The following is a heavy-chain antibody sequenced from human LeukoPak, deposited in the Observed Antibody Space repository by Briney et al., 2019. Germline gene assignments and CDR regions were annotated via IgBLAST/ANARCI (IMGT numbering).Heavy chain of an antibody. J-gene: IGHJ5*02. CDR2: ISAYNGNT. CDR1: GYTLTSYG. CDR3: ARRMYGSGTHIGKQPFDNNWFDP. Sequence: ASVKVSCKASGYTLTSYGISWVRQAPGQGLEWMGWISAYNGNTNYAQKLQGRVTMTTDTSTSTAYMELRSLRSDDTAVYYCARRMYGSGTHIGKQPFDNNWFDPWGQGTLVTVSS. V-gene: IGHV1-18*01. D-gene: IGHD3-10*01.